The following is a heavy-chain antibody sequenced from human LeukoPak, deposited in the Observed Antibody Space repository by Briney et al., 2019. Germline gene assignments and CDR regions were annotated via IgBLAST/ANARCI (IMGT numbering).Heavy chain of an antibody. CDR2: IKQDGSEK. V-gene: IGHV3-7*03. Sequence: GGSLRLSCAASGFTISSYWMSWVRQAPGKGLEWVANIKQDGSEKYYVDSVKGRFTISRDNAKNSLYLQMNSLRAEDTAVYYSARVPYGDYAPDYWGQGTLVTVSS. J-gene: IGHJ4*02. D-gene: IGHD4-17*01. CDR3: ARVPYGDYAPDY. CDR1: GFTISSYW.